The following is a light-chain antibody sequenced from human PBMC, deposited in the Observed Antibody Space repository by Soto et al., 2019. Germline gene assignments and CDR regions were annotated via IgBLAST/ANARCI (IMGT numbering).Light chain of an antibody. CDR2: EVT. CDR3: CSFASSSAWV. V-gene: IGLV2-23*02. Sequence: QSALTQPASVSGSPGQTISISCTGTSSDVGYYDLVSWYQQHPGKAPKLMIFEVTRRPSGVSNRFSDSKSGNTASLTIAGLQVEDEADYYCCSFASSSAWVFGGGTKVTVL. CDR1: SSDVGYYDL. J-gene: IGLJ3*02.